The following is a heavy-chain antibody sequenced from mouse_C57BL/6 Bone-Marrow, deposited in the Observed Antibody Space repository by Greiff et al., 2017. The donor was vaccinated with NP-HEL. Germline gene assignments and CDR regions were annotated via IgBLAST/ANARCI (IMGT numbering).Heavy chain of an antibody. CDR2: IYPGNSDT. CDR3: TRKRGYYSNYGRWYFDV. D-gene: IGHD2-5*01. CDR1: GYTFTSYW. V-gene: IGHV1-5*01. Sequence: VQLQQSGTVLARPGASVKMSCKTSGYTFTSYWMHWVKQRPGQGLEWIGAIYPGNSDTSYNQKFTGKAKRTAVTSASTAYMELSSLTNEDSAVYYCTRKRGYYSNYGRWYFDVWGTGTTVTVSS. J-gene: IGHJ1*03.